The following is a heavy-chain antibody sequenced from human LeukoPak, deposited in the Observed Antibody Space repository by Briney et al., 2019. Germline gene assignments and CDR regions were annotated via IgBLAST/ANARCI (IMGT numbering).Heavy chain of an antibody. CDR1: GGTFSSYA. CDR3: ATLRGRYYYDSSGYCWNLYDY. J-gene: IGHJ4*02. V-gene: IGHV1-69*06. CDR2: IIPIFGTA. D-gene: IGHD3-22*01. Sequence: SVRVSCTASGGTFSSYAISWVRQAPGQGLGWMGRIIPIFGTANYAQKFQGRVTITADKSTSTAYMELSSLRSEDTAVYYCATLRGRYYYDSSGYCWNLYDYWGQGTLVTVSS.